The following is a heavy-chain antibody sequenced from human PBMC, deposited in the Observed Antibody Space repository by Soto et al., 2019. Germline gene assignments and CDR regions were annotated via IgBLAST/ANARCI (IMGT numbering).Heavy chain of an antibody. V-gene: IGHV3-23*01. CDR3: VKDKKYDILSAWDALDI. D-gene: IGHD3-9*01. Sequence: TGGSLRLSCAASGSTFSNYAMTWVRQAPGKGLEWVAAISGGGGGTYYADPVKGRFTISRDNSKNTLHLQMNNLRAEDTATYYCVKDKKYDILSAWDALDIWGHGTLVTVS. CDR2: ISGGGGGT. CDR1: GSTFSNYA. J-gene: IGHJ3*02.